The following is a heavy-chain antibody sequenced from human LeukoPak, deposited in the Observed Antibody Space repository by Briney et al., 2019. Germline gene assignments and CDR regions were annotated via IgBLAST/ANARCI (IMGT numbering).Heavy chain of an antibody. D-gene: IGHD3-22*01. CDR3: AKSPNYYDSSGYTDY. CDR1: GFTFSSYA. CDR2: ISGSGGST. Sequence: PGGSLRLSCAASGFTFSSYAMSWVRQAPGKGLEWVSAISGSGGSTYYADSVKGRFTISRDNSKNTLYLQMNSLRAEDTAVYYCAKSPNYYDSSGYTDYWGQGTLVTISS. J-gene: IGHJ4*02. V-gene: IGHV3-23*01.